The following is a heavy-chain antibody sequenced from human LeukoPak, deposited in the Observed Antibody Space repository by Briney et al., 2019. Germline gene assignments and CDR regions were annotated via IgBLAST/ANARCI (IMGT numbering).Heavy chain of an antibody. Sequence: GGSLRLSCAASGFTFSSNAMCWVRQAPGKGLEWVSLISGTGGTTYYADSVKGRLTISRDNSKNALYLQMNSLRVEDTAVYYCAKDAHSGSYFDYWGQGILVTVSS. D-gene: IGHD1-26*01. CDR2: ISGTGGTT. CDR1: GFTFSSNA. J-gene: IGHJ4*01. CDR3: AKDAHSGSYFDY. V-gene: IGHV3-23*01.